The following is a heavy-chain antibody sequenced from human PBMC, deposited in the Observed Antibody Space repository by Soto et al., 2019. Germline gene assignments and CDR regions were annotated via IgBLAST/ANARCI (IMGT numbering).Heavy chain of an antibody. CDR2: IYHSGSI. J-gene: IGHJ3*02. CDR3: ASKFGDLPADAFDI. CDR1: NASISSRKW. D-gene: IGHD3-10*01. V-gene: IGHV4-4*02. Sequence: SETLSLTCTVSNASISSRKWWTWVRQTPGKGLEWIGEIYHSGSINHNPSLKSRVTMSVDKSKNQFSLKMTSVTAADTGVYYCASKFGDLPADAFDIWGQGSVVTVSS.